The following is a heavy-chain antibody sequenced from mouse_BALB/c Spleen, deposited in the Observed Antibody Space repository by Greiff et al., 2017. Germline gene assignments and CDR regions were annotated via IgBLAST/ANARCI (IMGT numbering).Heavy chain of an antibody. CDR1: GFTFSSYA. Sequence: EVKLVESGGGLVKPGGSLKLSCAASGFTFSSYAMSWVRQTPEKRLEWVASISSGGSTYYPDSVKGRFTISRDNARNILYLQMSSLRSGDTAMYYCARGEFAYWGQGTLVTVSA. V-gene: IGHV5-6-5*01. J-gene: IGHJ3*01. CDR3: ARGEFAY. CDR2: ISSGGST.